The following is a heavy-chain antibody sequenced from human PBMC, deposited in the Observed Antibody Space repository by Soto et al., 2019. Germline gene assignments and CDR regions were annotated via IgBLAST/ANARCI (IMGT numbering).Heavy chain of an antibody. Sequence: SLRRSCTASGFTFDDYAMHWVRQGPGKGLEWVSGISWNSANIFYADSVKGRFTISRDNAKNSFSLQMNSLKPEDTALYHCATTRXLGKCGNNCPGNSQFDPWGQGTLVTVSS. D-gene: IGHD1-20*01. CDR1: GFTFDDYA. J-gene: IGHJ5*02. V-gene: IGHV3-9*01. CDR2: ISWNSANI. CDR3: ATTRXLGKCGNNCPGNSQFDP.